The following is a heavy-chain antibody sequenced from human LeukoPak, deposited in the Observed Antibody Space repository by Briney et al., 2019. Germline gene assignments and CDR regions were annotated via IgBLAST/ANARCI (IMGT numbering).Heavy chain of an antibody. D-gene: IGHD2-2*01. CDR3: ARDYCSSTSCYSAYYYYHMDV. Sequence: GGSLRLSCAASGFIFSSYSMNWVRQAPGKGLEWVSYISSSSNTIYYADSVKGRFTISRDNAKNSLYLQMNSLRAEDTAVYYCARDYCSSTSCYSAYYYYHMDVWGKGTTVTVSS. J-gene: IGHJ6*03. V-gene: IGHV3-48*01. CDR1: GFIFSSYS. CDR2: ISSSSNTI.